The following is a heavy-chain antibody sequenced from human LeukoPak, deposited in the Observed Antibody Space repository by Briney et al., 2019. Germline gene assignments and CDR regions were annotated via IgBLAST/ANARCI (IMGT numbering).Heavy chain of an antibody. CDR1: GFTFSNYW. J-gene: IGHJ4*02. V-gene: IGHV3-7*01. CDR3: SQSLNY. Sequence: GGSLRLSCAASGFTFSNYWMDWVRQAPGKGLEWVANIKQDGTEKHYVDSVKGRFTISRDNAKNSLYLQMNSLRAEDTTLYYCSQSLNYWGQGTLVTVSS. CDR2: IKQDGTEK.